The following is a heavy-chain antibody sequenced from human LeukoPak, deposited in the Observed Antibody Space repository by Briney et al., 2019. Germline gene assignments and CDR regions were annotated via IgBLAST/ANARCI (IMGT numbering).Heavy chain of an antibody. CDR2: SSDSGGST. CDR1: GFTLSIYT. CDR3: ARLGIKGYSDFDY. D-gene: IGHD6-13*01. Sequence: PGRSLRLSCTPAGFTLSIYTMSWVRQAPGNWLEWLSSSSDSGGSTYYRDSVKGSFNIYRDIYKKTLYLKMNSLRAEDTAIYYCARLGIKGYSDFDYWGQGTLVTVSS. V-gene: IGHV3-23*01. J-gene: IGHJ4*02.